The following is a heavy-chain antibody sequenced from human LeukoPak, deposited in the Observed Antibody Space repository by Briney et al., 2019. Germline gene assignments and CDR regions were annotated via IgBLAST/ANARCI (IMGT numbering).Heavy chain of an antibody. CDR3: ARAQYDSSGYAFDY. D-gene: IGHD3-22*01. Sequence: PSQTLSLTCTVSGGSISSGGYYWSWIRQPPGKGLEWIGYIYHSGRTYYNPSLKSRVTISVDRSKNQFSLKLSSVTAADTAVYYCARAQYDSSGYAFDYWGQGTLVAVSS. CDR2: IYHSGRT. CDR1: GGSISSGGYY. J-gene: IGHJ4*02. V-gene: IGHV4-30-2*01.